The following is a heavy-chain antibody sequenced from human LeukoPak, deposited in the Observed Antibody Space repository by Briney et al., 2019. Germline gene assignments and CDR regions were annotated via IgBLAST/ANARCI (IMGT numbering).Heavy chain of an antibody. CDR2: INPTGGST. CDR1: GYTFTSYY. J-gene: IGHJ4*02. Sequence: ASVKVSCKASGYTFTSYYMHWVRQAPGEGLEWMGIINPTGGSTSYAQKFQGRVTMTRDTSTSTVYMELSSLRSEDTAVYYCARDHYHKIHSVMATAPDYWGQGTLVIVSS. D-gene: IGHD2-21*02. V-gene: IGHV1-46*01. CDR3: ARDHYHKIHSVMATAPDY.